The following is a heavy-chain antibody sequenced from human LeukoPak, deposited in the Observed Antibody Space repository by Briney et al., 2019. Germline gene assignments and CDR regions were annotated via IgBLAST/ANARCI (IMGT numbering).Heavy chain of an antibody. J-gene: IGHJ3*02. CDR2: IYHSGST. Sequence: SETLSLTCTVSGYSISSGYYWGWIRQPPGKGLEWIGSIYHSGSTYYNPSLKSRVTISVDTSKNQFSLKLSSVTAADTAVYYCARGGRIVVKEFDIWGQGTMVTVSS. V-gene: IGHV4-38-2*02. CDR1: GYSISSGYY. CDR3: ARGGRIVVKEFDI. D-gene: IGHD3-22*01.